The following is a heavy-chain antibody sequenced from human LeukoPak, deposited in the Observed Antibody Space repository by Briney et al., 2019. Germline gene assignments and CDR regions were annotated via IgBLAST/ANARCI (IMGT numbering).Heavy chain of an antibody. J-gene: IGHJ4*02. CDR3: AKDPTEYYDSSGYCYFDY. CDR2: ISGSGGST. V-gene: IGHV3-23*01. CDR1: GFTFSSYA. D-gene: IGHD3-22*01. Sequence: GGSLRLSCAASGFTFSSYAVSWVRQAPGKGLEWVSAISGSGGSTYYADSVKGRFTISRDNSKNTLYLQMNSLRAEDTAVYYCAKDPTEYYDSSGYCYFDYWGQGTLVTVSS.